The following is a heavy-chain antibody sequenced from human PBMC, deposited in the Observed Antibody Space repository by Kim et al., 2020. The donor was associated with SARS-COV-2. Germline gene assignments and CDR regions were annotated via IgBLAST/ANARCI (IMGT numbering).Heavy chain of an antibody. CDR3: ARDGPYYYDRGPF. V-gene: IGHV3-21*01. Sequence: GGSLRLSCAASGFTFSSYSMNWVRQAPGKGLEWVSSISSSSSYIYYADSVKGRFTISRDNAKNSLYLQMNSLRAEDTAVYYGARDGPYYYDRGPFWSQGTLVTVSS. CDR2: ISSSSSYI. J-gene: IGHJ4*02. D-gene: IGHD3-22*01. CDR1: GFTFSSYS.